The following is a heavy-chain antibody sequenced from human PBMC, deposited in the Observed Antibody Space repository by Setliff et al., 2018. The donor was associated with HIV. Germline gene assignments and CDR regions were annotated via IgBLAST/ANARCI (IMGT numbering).Heavy chain of an antibody. CDR3: ARLMHYYDSFWVLWRENYFDS. Sequence: SETLSLTCTVSGDSIGSYYWTWLRQFPGKGLEWIGFIFYTGSTTYNPSLNSRVTISVDTSKNQFSLKVTSVTAADTAVYYCARLMHYYDSFWVLWRENYFDSWGRGTLVTVSS. CDR1: GDSIGSYY. V-gene: IGHV4-59*08. J-gene: IGHJ4*01. CDR2: IFYTGST. D-gene: IGHD3-22*01.